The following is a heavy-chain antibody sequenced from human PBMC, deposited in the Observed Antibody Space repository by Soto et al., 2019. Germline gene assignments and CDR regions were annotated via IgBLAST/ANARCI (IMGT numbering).Heavy chain of an antibody. V-gene: IGHV3-48*02. CDR2: ISTTSSSI. D-gene: IGHD3-3*01. CDR3: ARKGVAFDY. CDR1: GFTFSSYS. Sequence: PGESLRLSCAASGFTFSSYSMNWVRQAPGKGLEWISYISTTSSSIYYADSVKGRFTISRDNAKNSLFLQMNSLRDEDTAVYYCARKGVAFDYWGQGALVTVSS. J-gene: IGHJ4*02.